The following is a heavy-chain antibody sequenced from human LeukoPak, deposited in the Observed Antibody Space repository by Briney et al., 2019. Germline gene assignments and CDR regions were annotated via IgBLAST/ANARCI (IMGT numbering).Heavy chain of an antibody. CDR1: GGSFSGYY. D-gene: IGHD5-18*01. CDR3: ARVGSYGSHPYYLDY. Sequence: SETLSLTCAVYGGSFSGYYWSWIRQPPGKGLEWIGEINHSGSTNYNPSLKSRVTISVDTSKNQFSLKLSSVTAADTAVYYCARVGSYGSHPYYLDYGGRGTWATVP. CDR2: INHSGST. V-gene: IGHV4-34*01. J-gene: IGHJ4*02.